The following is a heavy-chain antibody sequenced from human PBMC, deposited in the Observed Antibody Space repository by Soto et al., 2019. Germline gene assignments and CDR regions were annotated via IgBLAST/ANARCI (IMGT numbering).Heavy chain of an antibody. Sequence: QVQLQESGPGLVKPSQTLSLTCTVSGGSISSGGYYWSWIRQHPGKGLEWIGYIYYSGSTYYNPSPKIRVTISVDTSKNQFSLKLSSVTAADTAVYYCARDMSNEGVLDYWGQGTLVTVSS. J-gene: IGHJ4*02. CDR1: GGSISSGGYY. CDR3: ARDMSNEGVLDY. CDR2: IYYSGST. V-gene: IGHV4-31*03. D-gene: IGHD1-1*01.